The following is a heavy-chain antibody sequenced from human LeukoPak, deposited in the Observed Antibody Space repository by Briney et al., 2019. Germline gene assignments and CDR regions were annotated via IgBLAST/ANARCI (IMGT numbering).Heavy chain of an antibody. D-gene: IGHD5-12*01. CDR1: GGSISSYY. V-gene: IGHV4-59*01. CDR3: ARTTEGYAGGPGYSYYYYMDV. CDR2: IHYSGST. J-gene: IGHJ6*03. Sequence: PSETLSLTCTVSGGSISSYYWSWIRQPPGKGLEWIGYIHYSGSTHYHPSLKSRVTISVDTSKNQVSLKLRTVTAADTAVYYCARTTEGYAGGPGYSYYYYMDVWGKGTTVTISS.